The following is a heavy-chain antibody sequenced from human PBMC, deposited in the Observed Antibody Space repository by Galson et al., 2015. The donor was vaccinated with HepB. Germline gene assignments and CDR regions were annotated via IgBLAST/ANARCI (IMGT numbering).Heavy chain of an antibody. D-gene: IGHD6-13*01. J-gene: IGHJ4*02. CDR3: AREQQLVFDY. Sequence: SLRLSCAASGFTFSSYSMNWVRQAPGKGLEWVSSISSSSSYIYYADSVKGRFTIFRDNAKNSLYLQMNSLRAKDTAVYYCAREQQLVFDYWGQGTLVTVSS. CDR1: GFTFSSYS. V-gene: IGHV3-21*01. CDR2: ISSSSSYI.